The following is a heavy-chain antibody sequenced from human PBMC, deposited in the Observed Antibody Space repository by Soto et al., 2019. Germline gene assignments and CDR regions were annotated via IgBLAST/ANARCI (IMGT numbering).Heavy chain of an antibody. J-gene: IGHJ6*02. CDR3: AGARPVGGTYGFNYDGMDV. D-gene: IGHD3-3*01. Sequence: GGSLRLSCVASGFDFSGYGMHWVRQAPGKGLEWVAVIWYDGGNKYYADSVKGRFSISRDNAKNTLYLQMSSLRAEDKAGYYCAGARPVGGTYGFNYDGMDVWGRGTTVTVSS. V-gene: IGHV3-33*01. CDR2: IWYDGGNK. CDR1: GFDFSGYG.